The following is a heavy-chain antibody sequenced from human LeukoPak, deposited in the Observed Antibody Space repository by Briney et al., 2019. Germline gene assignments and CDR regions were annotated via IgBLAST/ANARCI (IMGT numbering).Heavy chain of an antibody. D-gene: IGHD2-8*01. Sequence: GASVKVSCKASGGTFRSYAISWVRQAPGQGLEWMGGIIPIFGTANYAQKFQGRVTITTDESTSTAYMELSSLRSEDTAVYYCARGGYCTNGVCYTAHYYYMDVWGKGTTVTVSS. CDR1: GGTFRSYA. V-gene: IGHV1-69*05. J-gene: IGHJ6*03. CDR3: ARGGYCTNGVCYTAHYYYMDV. CDR2: IIPIFGTA.